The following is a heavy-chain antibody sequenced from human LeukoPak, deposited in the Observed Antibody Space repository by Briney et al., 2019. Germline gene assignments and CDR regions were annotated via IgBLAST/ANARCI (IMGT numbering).Heavy chain of an antibody. J-gene: IGHJ4*02. CDR1: GFTFSSYA. D-gene: IGHD2-2*01. CDR3: ARGDIVVVPAASFDY. CDR2: ISYDGSNK. V-gene: IGHV3-30*04. Sequence: GGSLRLSCAASGFTFSSYAMHWVRQAPGKGLEWVAVISYDGSNKYYADSVEGRFTISRDNSKNTLYLQMNSLRAGDTAVYYCARGDIVVVPAASFDYWGQGTLVTVSS.